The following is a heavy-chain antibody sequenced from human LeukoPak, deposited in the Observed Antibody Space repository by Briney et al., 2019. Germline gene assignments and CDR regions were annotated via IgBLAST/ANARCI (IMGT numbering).Heavy chain of an antibody. CDR1: GFTFSSYA. Sequence: PGGSLRLSCAASGFTFSSYAMSWVRQAPGKGLEWVSAISGSGGSTYYADSVKGRFTISRDNSKNTLYLQMNSLRAEDTAVYYCASPEGSGYSSGWYVGYYFDYWGQGTLVTVSS. CDR2: ISGSGGST. CDR3: ASPEGSGYSSGWYVGYYFDY. J-gene: IGHJ4*02. D-gene: IGHD6-19*01. V-gene: IGHV3-23*01.